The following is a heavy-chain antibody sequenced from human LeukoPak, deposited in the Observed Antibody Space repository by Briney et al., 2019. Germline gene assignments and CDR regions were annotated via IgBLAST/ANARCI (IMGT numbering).Heavy chain of an antibody. Sequence: ASVKVSCKSSGYTFTSYGIGWVRQAPGQGLEWMGWISAYNGNTNYAQKLQGRVTMTTDTSTSTAYMELRSLRSDDAAVYYCARDRFCSGGSCYYYYGMYVWGQGTTVTVSS. D-gene: IGHD2-15*01. CDR2: ISAYNGNT. J-gene: IGHJ6*02. V-gene: IGHV1-18*01. CDR3: ARDRFCSGGSCYYYYGMYV. CDR1: GYTFTSYG.